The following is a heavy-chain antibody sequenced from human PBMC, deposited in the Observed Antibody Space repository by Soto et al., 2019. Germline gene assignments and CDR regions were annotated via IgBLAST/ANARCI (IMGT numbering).Heavy chain of an antibody. CDR1: GFTFSNYG. J-gene: IGHJ4*02. D-gene: IGHD1-26*01. V-gene: IGHV3-30*18. CDR3: AKDRQGSGTYFRGSPPPDY. CDR2: ISSDGSNQ. Sequence: QVQLVESGGGVVQPGRSLRLSCAASGFTFSNYGMHWVRQAPGKGLEWVAVISSDGSNQYNADSVKGRFTISRDNSKKTLYLPMNSLRPEDTAVYFCAKDRQGSGTYFRGSPPPDYWGQGTLVTVSS.